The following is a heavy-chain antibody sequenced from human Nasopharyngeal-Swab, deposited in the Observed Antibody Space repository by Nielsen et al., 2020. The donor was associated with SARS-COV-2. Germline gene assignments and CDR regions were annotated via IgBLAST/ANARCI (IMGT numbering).Heavy chain of an antibody. D-gene: IGHD1-26*01. CDR1: GCTLTELS. CDR3: ATGSGSYLDNWFDP. CDR2: FDPEDGET. J-gene: IGHJ5*02. V-gene: IGHV1-24*01. Sequence: ASVKVSCKVSGCTLTELSMHWVRQAPGKGLEWMGGFDPEDGETIYAQKFQGRVTMTEDTSTDTAYMELSSLRSEDTAVYYCATGSGSYLDNWFDPWGQGTLVTVSS.